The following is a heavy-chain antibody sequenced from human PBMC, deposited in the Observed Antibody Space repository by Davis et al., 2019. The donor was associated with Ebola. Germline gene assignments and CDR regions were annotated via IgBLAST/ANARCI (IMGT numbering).Heavy chain of an antibody. Sequence: GESLKISCAASGFTFSSYSMNWVRQAPGKGLEWVSSISSSSSYIYYADSVKGRFTISRDNSKNTLYLQMNSLRAEDTAVYYCARVSPAGEMDVWGKGTTVTVSS. V-gene: IGHV3-21*01. CDR3: ARVSPAGEMDV. CDR2: ISSSSSYI. D-gene: IGHD4-17*01. J-gene: IGHJ6*04. CDR1: GFTFSSYS.